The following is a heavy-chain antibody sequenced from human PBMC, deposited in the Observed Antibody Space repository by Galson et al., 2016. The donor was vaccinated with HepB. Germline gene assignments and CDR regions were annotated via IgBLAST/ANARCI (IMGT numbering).Heavy chain of an antibody. J-gene: IGHJ4*02. CDR1: GFTFTGYW. V-gene: IGHV3-7*03. CDR2: IKQDGTKK. Sequence: SLRLSCAAPGFTFTGYWMNWVRQAPGKGLEWVANIKQDGTKKNYVDSVKGRFTISRDNAKNSVYLQMNSLRDEDTAVYYCARENWGPDYWGQGTLVIVSS. D-gene: IGHD7-27*01. CDR3: ARENWGPDY.